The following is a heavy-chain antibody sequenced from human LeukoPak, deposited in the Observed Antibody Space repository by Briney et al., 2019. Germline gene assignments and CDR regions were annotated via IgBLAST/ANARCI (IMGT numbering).Heavy chain of an antibody. V-gene: IGHV3-33*01. CDR3: ARDFELSH. Sequence: PGGSLRLSCAASGFTFSSYGMHWVRQAPGKGLEWVALIWYDRSSKHYADSVRGRFTISRDNSKNTLYLQMNSLRAEDTAVYYCARDFELSHWGQGTLVTVSS. CDR2: IWYDRSSK. D-gene: IGHD3-16*02. CDR1: GFTFSSYG. J-gene: IGHJ4*02.